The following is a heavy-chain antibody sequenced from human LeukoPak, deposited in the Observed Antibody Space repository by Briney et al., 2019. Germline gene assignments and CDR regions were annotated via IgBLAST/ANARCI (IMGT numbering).Heavy chain of an antibody. J-gene: IGHJ4*02. CDR1: GFTFSSYA. V-gene: IGHV3-23*01. D-gene: IGHD2-15*01. CDR3: AKESGYCSGGSCCDRRVFDY. Sequence: PGGSLRLSCAASGFTFSSYAMSWVRQAPGKGLEWVSAISGSGGSTYYADSVKGRLTISRDNSKNTLYLQMNSLRAEDTAVYYCAKESGYCSGGSCCDRRVFDYWGQGTLVTVSS. CDR2: ISGSGGST.